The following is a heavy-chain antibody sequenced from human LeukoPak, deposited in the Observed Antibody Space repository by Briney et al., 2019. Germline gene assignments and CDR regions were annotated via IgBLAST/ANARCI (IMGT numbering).Heavy chain of an antibody. CDR2: VNGKETT. D-gene: IGHD2-15*01. V-gene: IGHV3-23*01. Sequence: PGGSLRLSQAASGHNFSNYALTWVRQAPGKGLEWVAIVNGKETTYYADSVEGRFTISRENSKNTLYLQMSTLRAEETALYYCAKARAAVVEAAIKYCGQGILVTVSP. CDR3: AKARAAVVEAAIKY. CDR1: GHNFSNYA. J-gene: IGHJ4*02.